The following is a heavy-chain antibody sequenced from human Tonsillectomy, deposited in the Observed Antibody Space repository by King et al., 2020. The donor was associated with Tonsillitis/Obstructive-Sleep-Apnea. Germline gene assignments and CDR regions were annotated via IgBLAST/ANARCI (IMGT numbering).Heavy chain of an antibody. V-gene: IGHV1-2*02. CDR2: INPNSGDT. D-gene: IGHD2-8*01. CDR3: ARERFNGGMDD. CDR1: GYTFTDYY. Sequence: QLVQSGAEVKKPGASVKVSCKASGYTFTDYYMHWVRQAPGQGLEWMGWINPNSGDTNYVQRFQGRVTMTRDTSISTAYMELSRLRSDDTAVYYCARERFNGGMDDWGQGTTVTVSS. J-gene: IGHJ6*02.